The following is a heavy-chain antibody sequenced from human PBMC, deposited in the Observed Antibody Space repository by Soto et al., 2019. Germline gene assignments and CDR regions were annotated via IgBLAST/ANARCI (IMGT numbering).Heavy chain of an antibody. CDR2: IIPIFGTA. J-gene: IGHJ5*02. Sequence: RASVQVSCQASGGTFRSYAISWVRQATEQGLEWMGGIIPIFGTANYAQKFQGRVTITADESTSTAYMELSSLRSEDTAVYYCAREEERVITNLNRREYTWFDTWGQGTLVTVSS. CDR3: AREEERVITNLNRREYTWFDT. V-gene: IGHV1-69*13. CDR1: GGTFRSYA. D-gene: IGHD2-8*01.